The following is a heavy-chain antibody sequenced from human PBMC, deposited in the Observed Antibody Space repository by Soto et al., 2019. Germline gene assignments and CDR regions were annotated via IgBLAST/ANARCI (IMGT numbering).Heavy chain of an antibody. CDR2: MNTNSGNT. Sequence: GASVKVSCKASGYTFTSYDINWVRQATGQGLEWMGWMNTNSGNTGYAQKFQGRVTMTRNTSISTAYMELSSLTSEDTAVYYCAKKGGYHLGHDWFDPWGQGTLVTAPQ. CDR1: GYTFTSYD. CDR3: AKKGGYHLGHDWFDP. V-gene: IGHV1-8*01. D-gene: IGHD2-2*01. J-gene: IGHJ5*02.